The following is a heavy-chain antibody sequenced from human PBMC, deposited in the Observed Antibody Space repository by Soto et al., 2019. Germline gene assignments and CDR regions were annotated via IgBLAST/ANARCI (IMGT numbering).Heavy chain of an antibody. CDR1: GGSISRYY. CDR3: ARAYRDYVFDY. D-gene: IGHD4-17*01. CDR2: IYYSGST. V-gene: IGHV4-59*01. Sequence: SETLSLTCTVSGGSISRYYWSWIRQPPGKGLEWIGYIYYSGSTNYNPSLKSRVTISVDTSKNQFSLKLSSVTAADTAVYYCARAYRDYVFDYWGQGTLVTVSS. J-gene: IGHJ4*02.